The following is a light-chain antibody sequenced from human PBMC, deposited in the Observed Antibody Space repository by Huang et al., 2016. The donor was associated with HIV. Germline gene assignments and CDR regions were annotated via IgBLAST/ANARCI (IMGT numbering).Light chain of an antibody. V-gene: IGKV4-1*01. CDR2: GAT. CDR3: QQYSAFPT. J-gene: IGKJ4*02. Sequence: DIVVTQSPDSLAASLGERATRNCQSSQTFLYDPKSDSFLAWYQQRPGQPPRLLIHGATARQCGVPERFSGSGCEPDFTLTSNGLQAEVVAIYYCQQYSAFPTFGGGTKVEI. CDR1: QTFLYDPKSDSF.